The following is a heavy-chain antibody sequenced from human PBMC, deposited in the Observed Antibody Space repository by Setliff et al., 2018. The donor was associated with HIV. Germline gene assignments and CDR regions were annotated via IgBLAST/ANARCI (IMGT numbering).Heavy chain of an antibody. CDR3: AKDGTSHFDGNFDY. D-gene: IGHD2-2*01. CDR2: ISNDGTKK. J-gene: IGHJ4*01. V-gene: IGHV3-30*18. CDR1: GFSFSSYG. Sequence: GGSLRLSCATSGFSFSSYGMHWVRQAPGKGLEWVAVISNDGTKKFYEDSVKGRFTISRDNFKNTLYLEMNSLRSEDTAVYYCAKDGTSHFDGNFDYWGHGSLVTVSS.